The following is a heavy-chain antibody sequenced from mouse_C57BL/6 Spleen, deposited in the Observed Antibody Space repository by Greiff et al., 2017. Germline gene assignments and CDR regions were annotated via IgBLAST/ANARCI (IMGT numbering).Heavy chain of an antibody. CDR1: GYSFTSYY. Sequence: VKLQESGPELVKPGASVKISCKASGYSFTSYYIHWVKQRPGQGLEWIGWIYPGSGNTKHNEKFKGKATLTADTSSSTAYMQLSSLTSEDSAVYYCARQNSIWYFDVWGTGTTVTVSS. CDR2: IYPGSGNT. J-gene: IGHJ1*03. D-gene: IGHD2-10*02. V-gene: IGHV1-66*01. CDR3: ARQNSIWYFDV.